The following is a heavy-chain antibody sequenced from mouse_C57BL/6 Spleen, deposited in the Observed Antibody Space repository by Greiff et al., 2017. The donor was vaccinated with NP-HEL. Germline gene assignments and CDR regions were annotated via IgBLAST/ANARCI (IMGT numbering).Heavy chain of an antibody. J-gene: IGHJ4*01. Sequence: QVQLQQPGAELVKPGASVKMSCKASGYTFTSYWITWVKQRPGQGLEWIGDIYPGSGSTNYNEKFKSQATLTVDTSSSTAYMQLSSLTSEDSAVYYCARRDYWDAMDYWGQGTSVTVSS. V-gene: IGHV1-55*01. CDR3: ARRDYWDAMDY. CDR1: GYTFTSYW. D-gene: IGHD1-1*01. CDR2: IYPGSGST.